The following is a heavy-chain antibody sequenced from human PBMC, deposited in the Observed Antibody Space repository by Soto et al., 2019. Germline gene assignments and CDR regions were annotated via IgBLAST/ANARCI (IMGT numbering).Heavy chain of an antibody. V-gene: IGHV4-31*03. Sequence: QVQLQESGPGLVKPSQTLSLTCTVSGGSISSGGYYWSWIRQHPGKGLEWIGYISYSGNTYYNPSLKGRVNMTVDTSKKQFPLKLSSVTAADTGVDYGARVCYDYVWGSYRFDYWGHGTLVTVSS. J-gene: IGHJ4*01. CDR2: ISYSGNT. CDR3: ARVCYDYVWGSYRFDY. D-gene: IGHD3-16*02. CDR1: GGSISSGGYY.